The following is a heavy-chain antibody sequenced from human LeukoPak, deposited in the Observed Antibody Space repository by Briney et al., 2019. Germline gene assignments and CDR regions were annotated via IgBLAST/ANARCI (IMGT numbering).Heavy chain of an antibody. CDR1: GFTFDDYG. CDR2: INWDGGST. Sequence: GGSLRLSCAASGFTFDDYGMSWVRHVPGKGLEWVANINWDGGSTGYGDAVKGRFTISRDNAKNSLYLQMNSLRAEDTALYYCARWRFFYYMDVWGKGTTVTVSS. CDR3: ARWRFFYYMDV. V-gene: IGHV3-20*04. J-gene: IGHJ6*03.